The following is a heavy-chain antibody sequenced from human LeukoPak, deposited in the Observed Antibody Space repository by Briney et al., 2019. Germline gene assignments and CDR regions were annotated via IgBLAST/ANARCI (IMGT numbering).Heavy chain of an antibody. Sequence: ASVKVSCKASGYTFTGYYMHWVRQAPGQGLEWMGWINPNSGGTNYAQKFQGRVTMTRDTSISTAYMGLSRLRSDDTAVYYCARDLSWLPVAGPRNWFDPWGQGTLVTVSS. V-gene: IGHV1-2*02. CDR1: GYTFTGYY. CDR2: INPNSGGT. D-gene: IGHD6-19*01. J-gene: IGHJ5*02. CDR3: ARDLSWLPVAGPRNWFDP.